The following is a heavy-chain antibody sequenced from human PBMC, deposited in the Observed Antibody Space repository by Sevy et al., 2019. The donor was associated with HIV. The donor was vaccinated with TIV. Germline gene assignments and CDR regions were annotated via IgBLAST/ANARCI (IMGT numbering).Heavy chain of an antibody. V-gene: IGHV3-53*01. CDR1: GFTVSSNY. Sequence: GGSLRLSCAASGFTVSSNYMSWVRQAPGKGLEWVSVIYSGGSTYYADSVKGRFTISRDNSKNTLDLQMNSLRAEDTAVSYGARTGFPCGGGRNHCTPLVYWCLDVWGRGTMVTVSS. CDR2: IYSGGST. J-gene: IGHJ2*01. CDR3: ARTGFPCGGGRNHCTPLVYWCLDV. D-gene: IGHD2-21*01.